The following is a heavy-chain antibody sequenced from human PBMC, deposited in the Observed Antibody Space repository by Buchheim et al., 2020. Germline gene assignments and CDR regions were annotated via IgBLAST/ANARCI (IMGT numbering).Heavy chain of an antibody. J-gene: IGHJ6*02. CDR1: GGSISSNYW. CDR3: ARIPYYYYYGLDV. Sequence: QVQLQESGPGLVKPSGTLSLTCDVSGGSISSNYWWSWVRQPPGMGLEWIGAIYHSGSTNYNPSLKSRVTISVDKSKNQFSPKLTSVTAADTAVYYCARIPYYYYYGLDVWGQGTT. V-gene: IGHV4-4*02. CDR2: IYHSGST. D-gene: IGHD2-21*01.